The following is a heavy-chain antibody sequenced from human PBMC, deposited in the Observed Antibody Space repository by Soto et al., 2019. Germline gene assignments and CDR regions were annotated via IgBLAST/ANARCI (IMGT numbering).Heavy chain of an antibody. V-gene: IGHV2-5*02. J-gene: IGHJ4*02. CDR1: GFSLSTSGVG. CDR2: IYWDDDK. CDR3: SQRPIWFGGLLGFDY. D-gene: IGHD3-10*01. Sequence: QITLKESGPTLVKPTQTLTLTCTFSGFSLSTSGVGVGWIRQPPGKALEWLALIYWDDDKRYSPSLKSRLTITKDTSKNQVVLTKTNMDPVDTATYYCSQRPIWFGGLLGFDYWGQGTLVTVSS.